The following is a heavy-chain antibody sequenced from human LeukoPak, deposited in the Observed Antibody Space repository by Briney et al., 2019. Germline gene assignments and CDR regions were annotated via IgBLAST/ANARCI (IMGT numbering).Heavy chain of an antibody. D-gene: IGHD4-17*01. J-gene: IGHJ5*02. CDR2: INHSGST. V-gene: IGHV4-34*01. CDR1: GGSFSGYY. Sequence: SETLSLTCAVYGGSFSGYYWSWIRQPPGKGLEWIGEINHSGSTNYNPSLKSRVTISVDTSKNQFSLKLSSVTAADTAVYYCAGGDYDWFDPWGQGTLVTVSS. CDR3: AGGDYDWFDP.